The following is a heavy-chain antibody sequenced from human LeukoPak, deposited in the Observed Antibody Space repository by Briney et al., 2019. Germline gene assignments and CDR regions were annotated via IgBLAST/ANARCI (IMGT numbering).Heavy chain of an antibody. J-gene: IGHJ4*02. D-gene: IGHD3-3*01. CDR1: GFTFSNYA. CDR2: IRGRGGST. Sequence: GGSLRLSCAASGFTFSNYAMSWVRQAPGKGLEWVSAIRGRGGSTYYADSVKGRFTISRDNSKNTLYLQMNSLRAEDTAVYYCAKDPDFWSGSKRKFDYWGQETVVSVSS. CDR3: AKDPDFWSGSKRKFDY. V-gene: IGHV3-23*01.